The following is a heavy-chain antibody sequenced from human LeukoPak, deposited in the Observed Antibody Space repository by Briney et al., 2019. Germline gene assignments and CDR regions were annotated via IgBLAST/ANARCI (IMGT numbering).Heavy chain of an antibody. CDR3: ARVTTGYCSGGSCYSGPRFDY. CDR2: I. Sequence: SQTLSFTCTASGGSVSSGVYYWSWIRQPAGKGLEWTGLIYTSGSTLIYTSGSTHYNPSLTSRVTISVDTSKSQISLELTSVTATDTAVYYCARVTTGYCSGGSCYSGPRFDYWGQGTLVTVSP. CDR1: GGSVSSGVYY. D-gene: IGHD2-15*01. J-gene: IGHJ4*02. V-gene: IGHV4-61*02.